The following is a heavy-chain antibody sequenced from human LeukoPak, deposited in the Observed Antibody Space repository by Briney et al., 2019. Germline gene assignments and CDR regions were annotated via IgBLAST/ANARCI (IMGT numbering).Heavy chain of an antibody. CDR3: ARATSRYSYGYYFDY. D-gene: IGHD5-18*01. CDR1: GFTFSSNA. CDR2: ISYDGSNK. V-gene: IGHV3-30*04. J-gene: IGHJ4*02. Sequence: GGSLRLSCAASGFTFSSNAMHWVRQAPGKGLEWVAVISYDGSNKYYADSVKGRFTISRDNSKNTLYLQMNSLRAEDTAVYYCARATSRYSYGYYFDYWGQGTLVTVSS.